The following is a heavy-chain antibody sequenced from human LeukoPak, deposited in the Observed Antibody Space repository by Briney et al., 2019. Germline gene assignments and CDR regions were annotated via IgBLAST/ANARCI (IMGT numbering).Heavy chain of an antibody. CDR2: INPNSGGT. D-gene: IGHD2-2*01. CDR3: ARDYAGYCSSTSCYYDYYYYYMDV. CDR1: GYTFTGYY. J-gene: IGHJ6*03. V-gene: IGHV1-2*02. Sequence: ASVKVSCKASGYTFTGYYMHWVRQAPGQGLEWMGWINPNSGGTNYAQKFQGRVTMTRDTSISTAYMELSRLRSDDTAVYYCARDYAGYCSSTSCYYDYYYYYMDVWGKGTTVTISS.